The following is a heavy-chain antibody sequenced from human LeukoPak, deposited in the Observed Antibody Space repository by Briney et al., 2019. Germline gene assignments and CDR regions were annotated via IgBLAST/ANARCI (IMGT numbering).Heavy chain of an antibody. Sequence: GASVKVSCKASGYTFINNYMHWVRQAPGQGLEWMGIINPSGGSTSYAQKFQGRVTMTRDTSTSTDYMELSSLRSEDTAVYYCAIAVYSSGSYDYFDYWGQGTLVTVSS. CDR3: AIAVYSSGSYDYFDY. V-gene: IGHV1-46*01. J-gene: IGHJ4*02. CDR2: INPSGGST. D-gene: IGHD3-10*01. CDR1: GYTFINNY.